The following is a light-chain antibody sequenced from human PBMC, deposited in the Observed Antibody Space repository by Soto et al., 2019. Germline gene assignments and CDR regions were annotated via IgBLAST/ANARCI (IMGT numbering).Light chain of an antibody. CDR3: QQYNSYSWT. V-gene: IGKV1-5*03. CDR1: QSISSW. J-gene: IGKJ1*01. Sequence: DIQMTQSPSTLSASVGDRVTITCRASQSISSWLAWYQQKPGKASRLLIYKASSLESGVPSRFSGSGSGTEFTLTISSLQPDDFATSYCQQYNSYSWTFGQGTKVEIK. CDR2: KAS.